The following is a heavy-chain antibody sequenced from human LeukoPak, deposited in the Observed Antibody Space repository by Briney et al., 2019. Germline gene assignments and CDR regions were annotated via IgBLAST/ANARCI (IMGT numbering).Heavy chain of an antibody. CDR3: ARDKGDYGDYYWFDP. Sequence: SETLSLTRTVPGGSISSYYWNSIRQPPGKGLEWIAYIYYSGGLNYNPSLKSRVTISVDTSKNQFSLKLRSVTAADTAVYYCARDKGDYGDYYWFDPWGEGTLVTVSS. J-gene: IGHJ5*02. D-gene: IGHD4-17*01. V-gene: IGHV4-59*01. CDR1: GGSISSYY. CDR2: IYYSGGL.